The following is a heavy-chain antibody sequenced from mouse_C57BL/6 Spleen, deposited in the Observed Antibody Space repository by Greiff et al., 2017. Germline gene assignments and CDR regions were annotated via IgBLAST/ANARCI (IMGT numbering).Heavy chain of an antibody. Sequence: EVNLVESGGGLVKPGGSLKLSCAASGFTFSSYAMSWVRQTPEKRLEWVATISDGGSYTYYPDNVKGRFTISRDNAKNNLYLQMSHLKSEDTAMYYCARERSNYGWFAYWGQGTLVTVSA. CDR2: ISDGGSYT. D-gene: IGHD2-5*01. CDR3: ARERSNYGWFAY. CDR1: GFTFSSYA. V-gene: IGHV5-4*01. J-gene: IGHJ3*01.